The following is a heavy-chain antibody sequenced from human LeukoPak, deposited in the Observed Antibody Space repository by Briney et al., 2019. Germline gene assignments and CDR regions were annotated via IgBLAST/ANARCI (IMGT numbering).Heavy chain of an antibody. CDR3: ARAQTYSSGYYGLGWDFDY. CDR2: ISGSGGST. Sequence: PGGSLRLSCAASGFTFSSYAMSWVRQAPGKGLEWVSAISGSGGSTYYADSVKGRFTISRDNAKNSLYLQMNSLRAEDTAVYYCARAQTYSSGYYGLGWDFDYWGQGTLVTVSS. V-gene: IGHV3-23*01. J-gene: IGHJ4*02. CDR1: GFTFSSYA. D-gene: IGHD3-22*01.